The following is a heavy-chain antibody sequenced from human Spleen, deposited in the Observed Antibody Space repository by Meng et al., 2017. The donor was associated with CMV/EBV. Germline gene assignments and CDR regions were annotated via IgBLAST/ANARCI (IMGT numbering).Heavy chain of an antibody. D-gene: IGHD6-13*01. CDR2: INPSGGST. V-gene: IGHV1-46*01. CDR1: AYTFTSYY. CDR3: ARGLGYSSSLCWFDP. Sequence: SAYTFTSYYMQWVRQAPGQGLEWMGIINPSGGSTSYAQKFQGRVTMTRDTSTSTVYMELSSLRSEDTAVYYCARGLGYSSSLCWFDPWGQGTLVTVSS. J-gene: IGHJ5*02.